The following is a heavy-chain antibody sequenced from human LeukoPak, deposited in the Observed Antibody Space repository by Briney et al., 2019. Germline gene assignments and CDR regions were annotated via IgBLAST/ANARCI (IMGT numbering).Heavy chain of an antibody. CDR2: IWYDGSNK. D-gene: IGHD3-22*01. CDR3: AREMYYYDSSGYYFDY. CDR1: GFTFSSYG. Sequence: GRSLRLSCAASGFTFSSYGMHWVRQAPGKGLEWVAVIWYDGSNKYYADSVKGRFTISRDNSKNMLYLQMNSLRAEDTAVYYCAREMYYYDSSGYYFDYWGQGTLVTVSS. V-gene: IGHV3-33*01. J-gene: IGHJ4*02.